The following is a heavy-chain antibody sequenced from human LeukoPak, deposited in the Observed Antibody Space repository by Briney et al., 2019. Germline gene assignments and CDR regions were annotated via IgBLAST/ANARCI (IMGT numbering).Heavy chain of an antibody. CDR2: INHNGST. CDR3: ATSYSSGWYAGYYYYMDV. D-gene: IGHD6-19*01. J-gene: IGHJ6*03. Sequence: SETLSLTCAVYGGSLSGYYWSWIRQPPGKGLEWIREINHNGSTNYNPSLKSRVTISVDTSKNQYSLKLSSVTAADTAVYYCATSYSSGWYAGYYYYMDVWGKGTTVTVSS. CDR1: GGSLSGYY. V-gene: IGHV4-34*01.